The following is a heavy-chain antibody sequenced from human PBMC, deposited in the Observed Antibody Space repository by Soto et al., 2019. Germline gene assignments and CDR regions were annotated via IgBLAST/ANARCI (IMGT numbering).Heavy chain of an antibody. V-gene: IGHV3-33*01. CDR3: AREDRVTTAFFDY. Sequence: QVQLVESGGGVVQPGRSLRLSCAASGFTFSSYGMHWVRQAPGEGLEWVAVIWYDGSNKYYADSVKGRFTISRDNSKNTLYLQMNSLRAEDTAVYYCAREDRVTTAFFDYWGQGTLVTVSS. CDR1: GFTFSSYG. D-gene: IGHD4-17*01. CDR2: IWYDGSNK. J-gene: IGHJ4*02.